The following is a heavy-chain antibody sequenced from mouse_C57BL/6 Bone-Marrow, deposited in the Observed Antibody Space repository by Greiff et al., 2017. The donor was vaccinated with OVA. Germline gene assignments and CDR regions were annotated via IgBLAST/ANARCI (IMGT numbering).Heavy chain of an antibody. CDR1: GFTFSSYA. CDR2: LSDGGSYT. V-gene: IGHV5-4*01. Sequence: EVMLVESGGGLVKPGGSLKLSCAASGFTFSSYAMSWVRQTPEKRLEWVATLSDGGSYTYSPDNVKGRFTISRDNAKNNLYLQMSHLKSEDTAMYYCARDDYWGQGTTLTVSS. J-gene: IGHJ2*01. CDR3: ARDDY.